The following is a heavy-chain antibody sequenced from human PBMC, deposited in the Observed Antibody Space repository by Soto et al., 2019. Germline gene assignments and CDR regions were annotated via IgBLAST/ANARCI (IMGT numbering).Heavy chain of an antibody. V-gene: IGHV1-69*01. Sequence: QVQLVQSGAEVKKPGSSLKVSCKASGGTFSSYAISWVRQAPGQGLEWMGGIIPIFGTANYAQKFQGRVTITADESTSTAYMELSSLISEDTAVYYCASPTETVNDNWFDPWGQGTLVTVSS. D-gene: IGHD4-4*01. CDR3: ASPTETVNDNWFDP. J-gene: IGHJ5*02. CDR1: GGTFSSYA. CDR2: IIPIFGTA.